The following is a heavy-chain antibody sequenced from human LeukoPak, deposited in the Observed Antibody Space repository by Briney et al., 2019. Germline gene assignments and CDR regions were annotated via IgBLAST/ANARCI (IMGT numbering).Heavy chain of an antibody. CDR2: ISGYNGNT. CDR3: AREEVRRAVAGYFDN. CDR1: GYTFTSYG. D-gene: IGHD6-19*01. Sequence: ASVKVSCKASGYTFTSYGISWVRQAPGQGLEWMGWISGYNGNTNYAQTLQGRVTMTTDTSTSTVYIELRSLRSDDTAVYYCAREEVRRAVAGYFDNWGQGTLVTVSS. V-gene: IGHV1-18*01. J-gene: IGHJ4*02.